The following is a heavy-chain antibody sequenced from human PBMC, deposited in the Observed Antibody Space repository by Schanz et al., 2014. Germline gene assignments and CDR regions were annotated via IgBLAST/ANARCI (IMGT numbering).Heavy chain of an antibody. CDR3: ARANYRRKINFDY. J-gene: IGHJ4*02. V-gene: IGHV3-33*08. CDR1: GFTFSTYA. D-gene: IGHD3-10*01. CDR2: IWYDGSNK. Sequence: VQLLESGGGLVQPGGSLRLSCAASGFTFSTYAMSWVRQAPGKGLEWVAFIWYDGSNKYYADSVKGRFTISRDNSKNTLYLQMNSLRAEDTSVYYCARANYRRKINFDYWGRGTLVTVSS.